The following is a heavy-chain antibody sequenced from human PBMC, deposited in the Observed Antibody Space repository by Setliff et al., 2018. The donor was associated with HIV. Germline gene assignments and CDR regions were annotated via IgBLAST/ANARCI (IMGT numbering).Heavy chain of an antibody. J-gene: IGHJ6*02. CDR3: ARPTNIDTLYYGSQTFYMYYYGLDV. V-gene: IGHV3-30*03. D-gene: IGHD1-26*01. CDR1: GFTFSTHG. Sequence: GGSLRLSCAASGFTFSTHGMHWVRQAPGKGLEWVAIISYDGTSKHYADSMKGRFTISRDNAKSSLYLQMNSLRADDTAVYFCARPTNIDTLYYGSQTFYMYYYGLDVWGQGTTVTVSS. CDR2: ISYDGTSK.